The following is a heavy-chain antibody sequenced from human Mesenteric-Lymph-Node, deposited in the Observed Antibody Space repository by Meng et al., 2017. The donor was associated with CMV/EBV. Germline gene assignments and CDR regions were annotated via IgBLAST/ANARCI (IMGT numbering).Heavy chain of an antibody. V-gene: IGHV4-34*01. CDR2: INHSGST. CDR1: GRSFSGVY. Sequence: FSGCGRSFSGVYWSWMRQPPGKGLEWIGQINHSGSTNYIPSLKSRVTISVDTSKKQFSLKLSSVTAADTALYYCARGIGGWFDPWGQGTLVTVSS. CDR3: ARGIGGWFDP. D-gene: IGHD3-16*01. J-gene: IGHJ5*02.